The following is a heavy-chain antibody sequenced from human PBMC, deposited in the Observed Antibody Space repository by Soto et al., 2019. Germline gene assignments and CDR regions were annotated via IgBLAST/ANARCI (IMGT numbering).Heavy chain of an antibody. CDR2: VYHSGST. Sequence: QVQLQESGPGLVKPSETLSLTCDVSGDSISSPTWCTWVRQPPGKGLEWIGEVYHSGSTNYNSSLQSRVTISVDKSKNQFSLRLTSVTAADTAVYYCATRAPIDGDPYWGQGTLVTVSS. J-gene: IGHJ4*02. V-gene: IGHV4-4*02. CDR1: GDSISSPTW. D-gene: IGHD4-17*01. CDR3: ATRAPIDGDPY.